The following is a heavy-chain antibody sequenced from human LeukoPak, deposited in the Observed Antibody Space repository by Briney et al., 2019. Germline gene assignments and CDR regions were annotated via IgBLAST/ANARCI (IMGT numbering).Heavy chain of an antibody. Sequence: PGGSLRLSCAASGFTFSSYAMHWVRQAPGKGLEWVAVISYDGSNKYYADSVKGRFTISRDNSKNTLYLQMNSLRAEDTAVYYCARVSIAARYWFDPWGQGTLVTVSS. V-gene: IGHV3-30-3*01. CDR3: ARVSIAARYWFDP. J-gene: IGHJ5*02. D-gene: IGHD6-6*01. CDR1: GFTFSSYA. CDR2: ISYDGSNK.